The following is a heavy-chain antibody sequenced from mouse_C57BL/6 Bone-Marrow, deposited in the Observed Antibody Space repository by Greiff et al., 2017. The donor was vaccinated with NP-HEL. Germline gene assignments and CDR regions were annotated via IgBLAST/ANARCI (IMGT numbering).Heavy chain of an antibody. CDR3: ARQLGLDY. CDR2: INSDGGST. Sequence: DVKLVESGGGLVQPGESLKLSCESNEYEFPSHDMSWVRKTPVKRLALVAAINSDGGSTYYPDTMERRFIIARDNTKKTLYLLMSRLRSEDTALYYCARQLGLDYWGQGTTLTVSS. D-gene: IGHD4-1*01. J-gene: IGHJ2*01. V-gene: IGHV5-2*01. CDR1: EYEFPSHD.